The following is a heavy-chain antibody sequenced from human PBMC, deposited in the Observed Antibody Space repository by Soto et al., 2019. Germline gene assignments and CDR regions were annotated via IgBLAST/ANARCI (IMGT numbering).Heavy chain of an antibody. CDR3: TKNSAYALDY. D-gene: IGHD5-12*01. CDR1: GGSVSNNNW. CDR2: IHHSGGT. V-gene: IGHV4-4*02. Sequence: QVQLQESGPGLVKPSGTLSLSCAVSGGSVSNNNWWSWVRQSPGNGLEWIGEIHHSGGTSYNPSPESRATLSVDKSKNELSLRLNYVPAADTAVYYCTKNSAYALDYWGLGILVTVSS. J-gene: IGHJ4*02.